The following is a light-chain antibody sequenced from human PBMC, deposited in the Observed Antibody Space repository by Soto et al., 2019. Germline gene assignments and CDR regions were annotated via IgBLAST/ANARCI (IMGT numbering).Light chain of an antibody. J-gene: IGLJ2*01. V-gene: IGLV2-14*01. CDR2: EVS. CDR1: SSDVGGYNF. Sequence: QSALTQPASVSGSPGQSITVSCTGTSSDVGGYNFVSWYQQHPGKAPKLLIYEVSNRPSGVSNRFSGSKSGNTSSLAISGLQAEDEDDYYCSSYLSTGAVGFGGGTKLTVL. CDR3: SSYLSTGAVG.